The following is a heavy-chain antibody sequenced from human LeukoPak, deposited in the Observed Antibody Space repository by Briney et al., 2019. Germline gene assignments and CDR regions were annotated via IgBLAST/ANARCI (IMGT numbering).Heavy chain of an antibody. J-gene: IGHJ4*02. D-gene: IGHD3-22*01. CDR1: GGTFSSYA. CDR2: IIPILGIA. Sequence: SVKVSCKASGGTFSSYAISWVRQAPGQGLEWMGRIIPILGIANYAQKFQGRVTITADKSTSTAYMELSSLRSEDTAVYYCVRSSDSSGYFDYWGQGTLVTVSS. V-gene: IGHV1-69*04. CDR3: VRSSDSSGYFDY.